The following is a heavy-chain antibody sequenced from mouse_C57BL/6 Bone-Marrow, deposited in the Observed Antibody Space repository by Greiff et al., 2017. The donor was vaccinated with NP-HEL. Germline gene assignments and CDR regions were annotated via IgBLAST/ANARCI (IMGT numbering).Heavy chain of an antibody. J-gene: IGHJ2*01. V-gene: IGHV8-8*01. CDR3: ARIGYYYGSSFYYFDY. CDR2: IWWDDDK. Sequence: QVTLKESGPGILQPSQTLSLTCSFSGFSLSTFGMGVGWIRQPSGKGLEWLAHIWWDDDKYYNPALKSRLTISKDTSKNQVFLKIANVDTADTATYYCARIGYYYGSSFYYFDYWGQGTTLTVSS. D-gene: IGHD1-1*01. CDR1: GFSLSTFGMG.